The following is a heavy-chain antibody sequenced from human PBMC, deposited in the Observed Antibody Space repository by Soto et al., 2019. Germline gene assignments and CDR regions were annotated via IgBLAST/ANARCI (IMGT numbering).Heavy chain of an antibody. V-gene: IGHV1-69*02. CDR2: IIPILGIA. Sequence: GASVKVSCKASGGTFSSYTISWVRQAPGQGLEWMGRIIPILGIANYAQKFQGRVTITADKSTSTAYMELSSLRSEDTAVYYCARGGARGYCSGGSCYGGVYFDYWGQGTLVTV. CDR1: GGTFSSYT. CDR3: ARGGARGYCSGGSCYGGVYFDY. D-gene: IGHD2-15*01. J-gene: IGHJ4*02.